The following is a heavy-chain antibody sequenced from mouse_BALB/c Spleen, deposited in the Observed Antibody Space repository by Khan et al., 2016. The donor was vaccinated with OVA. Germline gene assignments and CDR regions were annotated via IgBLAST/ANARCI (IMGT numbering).Heavy chain of an antibody. D-gene: IGHD2-14*01. Sequence: EVKLLESGGGLVQPGGSLKLSCAASGFDFSRYWMSWVRQAPGKGLEWIGEINPDSSTINYTPSLKDKFIISRDNAKNTLYLQMSKVRSEDTALYYGERPYRYDGRAWFAYWGQGTLVTVSA. CDR3: ERPYRYDGRAWFAY. CDR2: INPDSSTI. J-gene: IGHJ3*01. CDR1: GFDFSRYW. V-gene: IGHV4-1*02.